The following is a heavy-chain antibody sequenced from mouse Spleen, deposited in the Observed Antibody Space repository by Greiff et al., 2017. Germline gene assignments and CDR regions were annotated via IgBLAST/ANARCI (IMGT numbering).Heavy chain of an antibody. CDR1: GYSITSGYY. J-gene: IGHJ1*03. D-gene: IGHD1-1*01. CDR3: ARRGYGLYWYFDV. CDR2: ISYDGSN. Sequence: EVQLQESGPGLVKPSQSLSLTCSVTGYSITSGYYWNWIRQFPGNKLEWIGYISYDGSNNYNPSLKNRISITRDTSKNQFFLKLNSVTTEDTATYYCARRGYGLYWYFDVWGTGTTVTVSS. V-gene: IGHV3-6*01.